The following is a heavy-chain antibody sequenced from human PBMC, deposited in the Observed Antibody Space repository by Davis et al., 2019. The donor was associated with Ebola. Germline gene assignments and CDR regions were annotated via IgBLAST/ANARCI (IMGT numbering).Heavy chain of an antibody. V-gene: IGHV5-51*01. CDR2: IYPDDSET. Sequence: GESLKISCKGSGYRFTSNWIGWVRQMPGKGLEWMGIIYPDDSETRYSPSFQGQVTISADKSTNTAYLQWNSLKASDTAMYFCARRLGYSYGYLENGYGMDVWGQGTTVTVSS. CDR1: GYRFTSNW. D-gene: IGHD5-18*01. CDR3: ARRLGYSYGYLENGYGMDV. J-gene: IGHJ6*02.